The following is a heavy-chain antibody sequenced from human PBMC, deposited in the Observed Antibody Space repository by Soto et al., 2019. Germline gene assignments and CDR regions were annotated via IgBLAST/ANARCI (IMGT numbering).Heavy chain of an antibody. CDR3: ARVAVAGTRVDY. J-gene: IGHJ4*02. D-gene: IGHD6-19*01. CDR2: IYHSGST. Sequence: QVQLQESGPGLVKPSGTLSLTCAVSGGSISSSNWWSWVRQPPGKGLEWIGEIYHSGSTNYNPSPTSRVXXXVXXSKNQFSRKLSSVTAADTAVYYCARVAVAGTRVDYWGQGTLVTVSS. CDR1: GGSISSSNW. V-gene: IGHV4-4*02.